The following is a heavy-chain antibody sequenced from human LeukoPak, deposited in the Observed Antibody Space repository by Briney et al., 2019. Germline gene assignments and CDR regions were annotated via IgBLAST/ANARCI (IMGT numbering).Heavy chain of an antibody. J-gene: IGHJ4*02. CDR1: GFTFSSYW. CDR2: INSDGSST. CDR3: AKEGSRGYCSSTSCYRAGYYFDY. V-gene: IGHV3-74*01. Sequence: PGGSLRLSCAASGFTFSSYWMHWVRQAPGKGLVWVSRINSDGSSTSYADSVKGRFTISRDNAKNTLYLQMNSLRAEDTAVYYCAKEGSRGYCSSTSCYRAGYYFDYWGQGTLVTVSS. D-gene: IGHD2-2*01.